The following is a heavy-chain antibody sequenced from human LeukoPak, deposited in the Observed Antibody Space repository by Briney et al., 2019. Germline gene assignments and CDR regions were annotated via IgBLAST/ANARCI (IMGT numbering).Heavy chain of an antibody. CDR2: INPSGGST. D-gene: IGHD6-19*01. CDR1: GYSFTGYH. CDR3: AREPRPRGGWFVSD. V-gene: IGHV1-46*01. Sequence: ASVKVSCEASGYSFTGYHMHWVRQAPGQGLEWMGIINPSGGSTTYAEKFQGRVTRTRDTSTSTVYMELSSLRSEDTAVYYCAREPRPRGGWFVSDWGQGTLVTVSS. J-gene: IGHJ4*02.